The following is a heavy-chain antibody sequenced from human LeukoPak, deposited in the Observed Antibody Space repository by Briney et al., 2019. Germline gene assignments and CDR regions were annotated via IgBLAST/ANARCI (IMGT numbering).Heavy chain of an antibody. D-gene: IGHD4-17*01. Sequence: SETLSLTCTVSGGSISSGGYYWSWIRQHPGKGLEWIGYIYYSGSTYYNPSLKSRVTISVDTSKNQFSLKLSPVTAADTAVYYCARDIRVPTTLDIWGQGTMVTVSS. CDR3: ARDIRVPTTLDI. CDR2: IYYSGST. CDR1: GGSISSGGYY. J-gene: IGHJ3*02. V-gene: IGHV4-31*02.